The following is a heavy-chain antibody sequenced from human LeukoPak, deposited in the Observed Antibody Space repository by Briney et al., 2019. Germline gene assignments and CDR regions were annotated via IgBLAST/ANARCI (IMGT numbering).Heavy chain of an antibody. V-gene: IGHV3-53*01. CDR3: ARLNYGDPLDY. CDR1: GFTVSSNY. CDR2: IYSGGST. J-gene: IGHJ4*02. D-gene: IGHD4-17*01. Sequence: GGSLRLSCAASGFTVSSNYMSWVRQAPGKGLEWVSVIYSGGSTYYADSVKGRFTISRDNSKNTLYLQMNSLRAEDTAVYYCARLNYGDPLDYWGQGTLLTVSS.